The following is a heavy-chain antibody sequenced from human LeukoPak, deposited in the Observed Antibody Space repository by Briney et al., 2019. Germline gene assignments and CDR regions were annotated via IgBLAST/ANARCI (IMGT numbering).Heavy chain of an antibody. J-gene: IGHJ4*02. V-gene: IGHV4-61*02. CDR1: GGSISSSSYY. CDR2: VSSTWGS. Sequence: PSETLSLTCTVSGGSISSSSYYWGWIRQPAGKGLEWVGRVSSTWGSNYNPSLTSRLRISVDTSNNRFSLKLTSVTAADTAIYYCVRDDDISGYYADFWGQGALVIVSS. CDR3: VRDDDISGYYADF. D-gene: IGHD3-22*01.